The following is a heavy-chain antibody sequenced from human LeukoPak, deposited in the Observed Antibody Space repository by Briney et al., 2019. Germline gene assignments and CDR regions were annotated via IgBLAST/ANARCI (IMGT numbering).Heavy chain of an antibody. D-gene: IGHD6-6*01. V-gene: IGHV4-34*01. CDR1: GGSFSGYY. Sequence: PSETLSLTCAVYGGSFSGYYWSWIRQPPGKGLEWIGEINHSGSTNYNPSLKSRVTISVDTSKNQFSLKLSSVTAADTAVYYCARNRDSSSPGYYMGVWGKGTTVTLSS. CDR3: ARNRDSSSPGYYMGV. CDR2: INHSGST. J-gene: IGHJ6*03.